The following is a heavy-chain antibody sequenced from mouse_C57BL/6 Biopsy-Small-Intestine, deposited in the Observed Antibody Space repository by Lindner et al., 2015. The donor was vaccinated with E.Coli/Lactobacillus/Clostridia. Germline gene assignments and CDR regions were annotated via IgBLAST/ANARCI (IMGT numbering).Heavy chain of an antibody. CDR2: VDPNYGST. Sequence: VQLQESGAELVKPGAAVKISCKVSGYSFTAYNINWVTQSLGESLEWIGNVDPNYGSTSYNQKFKGKATLTVDKSSSTAYMQLNSLTSEDSAVYFCARSELFAYWGQGTLVTVSA. CDR3: ARSELFAY. CDR1: GYSFTAYN. V-gene: IGHV1-39*01. J-gene: IGHJ3*01.